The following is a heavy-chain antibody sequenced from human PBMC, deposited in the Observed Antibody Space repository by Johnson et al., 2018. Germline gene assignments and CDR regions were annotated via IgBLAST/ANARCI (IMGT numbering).Heavy chain of an antibody. D-gene: IGHD6-13*01. CDR2: IYYSGST. J-gene: IGHJ3*02. Sequence: QVQLQESGPGLVKPSETLSLTCTVSGGSISSYYWSWIRQPPGKGLEWIGYIYYSGSTNYNPSLKSRVTISVDTSKNQFSLKLSSVTAAEPAVYYCARETAAGSDAFDIWGQGTMVTVSS. CDR1: GGSISSYY. CDR3: ARETAAGSDAFDI. V-gene: IGHV4-59*01.